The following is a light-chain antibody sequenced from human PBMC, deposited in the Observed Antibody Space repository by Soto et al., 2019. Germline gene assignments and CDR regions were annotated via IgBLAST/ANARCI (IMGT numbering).Light chain of an antibody. V-gene: IGLV1-51*01. CDR1: SSNIGNNY. CDR2: DNN. CDR3: GTWDSSLSAVV. J-gene: IGLJ2*01. Sequence: QSVLTQPPSVSAAPGQKVTISCSGSSSNIGNNYVSWYQQLPRTAPKLLISDNNKRPSGIPDRFSGSKSGTSATLGITGLQTGDESDYYCGTWDSSLSAVVFGGGTKLTVL.